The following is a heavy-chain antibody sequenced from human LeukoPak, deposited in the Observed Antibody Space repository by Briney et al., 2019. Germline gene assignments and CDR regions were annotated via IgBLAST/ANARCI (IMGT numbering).Heavy chain of an antibody. CDR3: AKGNSYGYVSYFDY. Sequence: PGGSLRLSCAASGFTFDDYAMHWVRQAPGKGLEWVSGISWNSGSIGYADSVKGRFTISRDNAKNSLYLQMNSLRAEDMALYYCAKGNSYGYVSYFDYWGQGTLVTVSS. CDR1: GFTFDDYA. V-gene: IGHV3-9*03. CDR2: ISWNSGSI. J-gene: IGHJ4*02. D-gene: IGHD5-18*01.